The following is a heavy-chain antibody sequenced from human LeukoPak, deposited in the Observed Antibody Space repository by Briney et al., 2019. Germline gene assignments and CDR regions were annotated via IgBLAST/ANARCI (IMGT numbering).Heavy chain of an antibody. CDR1: GYTFTGYY. Sequence: GASVKVSYKASGYTFTGYYMHWVRQAPGRGLEWMGWINPNSGDTNYAQKFQGRLTMTRDTSISTAYMELSRLRSDDTAVYYCARVKTMIIVVSLFDYWGQGTLVTVSS. CDR3: ARVKTMIIVVSLFDY. J-gene: IGHJ4*02. V-gene: IGHV1-2*02. CDR2: INPNSGDT. D-gene: IGHD3-22*01.